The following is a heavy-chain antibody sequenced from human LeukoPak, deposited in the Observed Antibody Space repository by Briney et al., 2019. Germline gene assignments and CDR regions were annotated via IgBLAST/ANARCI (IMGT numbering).Heavy chain of an antibody. CDR1: GYTFTGYY. CDR2: INPNSGGT. CDR3: ARGGWDTAMVTNWFDP. V-gene: IGHV1-2*06. J-gene: IGHJ5*02. D-gene: IGHD5-18*01. Sequence: GASVNVSCKASGYTFTGYYMHWVRQAPGQGLEWMGRINPNSGGTNYAQKFQGRVTMTRDTSISTAYMELSRLRSDDTAVYYCARGGWDTAMVTNWFDPWGQGTLVTVSS.